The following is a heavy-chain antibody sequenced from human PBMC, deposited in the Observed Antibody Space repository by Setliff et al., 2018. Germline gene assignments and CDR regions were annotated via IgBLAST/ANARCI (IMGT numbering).Heavy chain of an antibody. Sequence: PGGSLRLSCAASGFTFSSYAMHWVRQAPGKGLQWVAVISYDGTNKYYADSVKGRFTISRDNSKNTVYLRMNALRAEDTGLYYCARDRGQVTVNNRYGFYYYGMDVWGQGTTVTVSS. CDR3: ARDRGQVTVNNRYGFYYYGMDV. CDR2: ISYDGTNK. CDR1: GFTFSSYA. V-gene: IGHV3-30-3*01. D-gene: IGHD3-16*02. J-gene: IGHJ6*02.